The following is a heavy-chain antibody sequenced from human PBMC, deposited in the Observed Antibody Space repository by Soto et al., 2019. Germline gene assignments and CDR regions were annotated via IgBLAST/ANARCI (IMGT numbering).Heavy chain of an antibody. V-gene: IGHV3-9*01. D-gene: IGHD3-10*01. CDR3: AKGGEGY. Sequence: EVQLVESGGGLVQPGRSLRLSCAASGFTFDDYAMHWVRQAPGKGLEWVSGISWNSGSIGYADSVKGRFTISRDNAKNSLYLQMNSLRAEDTALYYCAKGGEGYWCQGTLVTVSS. CDR1: GFTFDDYA. CDR2: ISWNSGSI. J-gene: IGHJ4*02.